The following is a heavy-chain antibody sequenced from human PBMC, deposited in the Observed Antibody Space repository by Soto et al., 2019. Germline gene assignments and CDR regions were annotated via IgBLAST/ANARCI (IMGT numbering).Heavy chain of an antibody. Sequence: AGGSLRLSCAASGFTFSSYGMHWVRQAPGKGLEWVAVIWYDGSNKYYADSVKGRFTISRDNSKNTLYLQMNSLRAEDTAVYYCARDTGPYGAFDIWGQGTMVTV. CDR3: ARDTGPYGAFDI. CDR1: GFTFSSYG. D-gene: IGHD4-17*01. J-gene: IGHJ3*02. V-gene: IGHV3-33*01. CDR2: IWYDGSNK.